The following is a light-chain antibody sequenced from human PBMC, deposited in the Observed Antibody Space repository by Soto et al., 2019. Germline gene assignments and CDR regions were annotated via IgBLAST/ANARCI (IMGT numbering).Light chain of an antibody. J-gene: IGLJ2*01. CDR1: SSNIGSNT. CDR2: RNN. Sequence: QSVLTQPPSASGTPGQVFTISCSGSSSNIGSNTVNWYQQLPGTAPKLLIYRNNQRPSGVPDRISGSKSGTSASLAISGLQSEDEADYYCAAWDDSLNGVVFGGGTKLTVL. V-gene: IGLV1-44*01. CDR3: AAWDDSLNGVV.